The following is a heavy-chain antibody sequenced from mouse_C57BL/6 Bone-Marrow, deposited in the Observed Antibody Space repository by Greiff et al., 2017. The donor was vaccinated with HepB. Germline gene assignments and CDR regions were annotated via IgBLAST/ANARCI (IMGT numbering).Heavy chain of an antibody. J-gene: IGHJ3*01. CDR2: ISDGGSYT. CDR1: GFTFSSYA. CDR3: ARDWLYYYGSSAWFAY. D-gene: IGHD1-1*01. V-gene: IGHV5-4*01. Sequence: EVQLQQSGGGLVKPGGSLKLSCAASGFTFSSYAMSWVRQTPEKRLEWVATISDGGSYTYYPDNVKGRFTISRDNAKNNLYLQMSHLKSEDTAMYYCARDWLYYYGSSAWFAYWGQGTLVTVSA.